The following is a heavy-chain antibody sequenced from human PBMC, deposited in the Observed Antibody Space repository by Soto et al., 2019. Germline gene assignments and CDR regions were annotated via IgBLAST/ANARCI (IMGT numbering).Heavy chain of an antibody. J-gene: IGHJ4*02. Sequence: RASVKVSCKASGYTFTSYGISWVRQAPGQGLEWMGWISAYNGNTNYAQKLQGRVTMTTDTSTSTAYMELRSLRSDDTAVYYCARDLGIAVAGTSDYWGQGTLVTVSS. CDR1: GYTFTSYG. CDR3: ARDLGIAVAGTSDY. D-gene: IGHD6-19*01. CDR2: ISAYNGNT. V-gene: IGHV1-18*01.